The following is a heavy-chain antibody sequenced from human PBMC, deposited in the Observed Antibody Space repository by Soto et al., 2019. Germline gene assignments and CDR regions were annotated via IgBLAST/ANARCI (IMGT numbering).Heavy chain of an antibody. CDR3: ARVPRP. CDR1: GGSISRDGYS. J-gene: IGHJ5*02. CDR2: IYNSGST. V-gene: IGHV4-30-2*01. Sequence: QLPLPESGSGLVKPSQTLSLPCAVSGGSISRDGYSWSWIRQPPGKGLEWIGYIYNSGSTYYNPSLKSRLTIPVARSKNEFALKLSSVTAADTAVYYCARVPRPWGQGTLVTVSS.